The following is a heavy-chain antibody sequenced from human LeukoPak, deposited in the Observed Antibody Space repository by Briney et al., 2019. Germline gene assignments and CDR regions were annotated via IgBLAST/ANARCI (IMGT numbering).Heavy chain of an antibody. D-gene: IGHD6-13*01. J-gene: IGHJ4*02. CDR3: AKDAAGPEY. CDR1: GFTFSDYS. CDR2: ISAGGGST. Sequence: GGSLRLSCAASGFTFSDYSMTWVRQAPGKGLFWVSGISAGGGSTYYADSVKGRFSISRDNSRNTLYLQMNSLRAEDTAVYYCAKDAAGPEYWGQGTLVTVSS. V-gene: IGHV3-23*01.